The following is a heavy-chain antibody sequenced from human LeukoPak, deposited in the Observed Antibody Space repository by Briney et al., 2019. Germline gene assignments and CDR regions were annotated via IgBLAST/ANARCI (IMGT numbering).Heavy chain of an antibody. CDR2: FDPEDGET. CDR3: ATDAAGRGRSSGHY. CDR1: GYTLTELS. Sequence: ASVKVSCKVSGYTLTELSMHWVRQDPGKGLEWMGGFDPEDGETIYAQKFQGRVTMTEDTSTDTAYMELSSLRSEDTAVYYCATDAAGRGRSSGHYWGQGTLVTVSS. D-gene: IGHD3-22*01. V-gene: IGHV1-24*01. J-gene: IGHJ4*02.